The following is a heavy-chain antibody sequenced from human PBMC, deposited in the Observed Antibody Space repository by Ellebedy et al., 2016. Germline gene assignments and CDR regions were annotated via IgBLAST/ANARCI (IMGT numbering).Heavy chain of an antibody. D-gene: IGHD3-10*01. CDR2: INDRGDNT. V-gene: IGHV3-23*01. J-gene: IGHJ4*02. Sequence: GGSLRLSXAASGFTFSSYAMSWVRQAPGKGLEWVSGINDRGDNTYYADSVKGRFTISRDNSKNTLYLHMNSLRAEDTAVYYCAKRSRYGSGSPGGYFDYWGQGAVVTVSS. CDR1: GFTFSSYA. CDR3: AKRSRYGSGSPGGYFDY.